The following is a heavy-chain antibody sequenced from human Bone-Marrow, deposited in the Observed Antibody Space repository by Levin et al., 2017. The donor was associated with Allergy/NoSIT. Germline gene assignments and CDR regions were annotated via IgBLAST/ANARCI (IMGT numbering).Heavy chain of an antibody. CDR1: GFTFSSYA. CDR3: ALTGYCSGGSCPTPPN. CDR2: ISGSGAST. V-gene: IGHV3-23*01. J-gene: IGHJ4*02. Sequence: AGGSLRLSCAASGFTFSSYAMNWVRQAPGKGLEWVSAISGSGASTYYADSVKGRFTISRDNSKNTLYLQMNSLRAEDTAVYYCALTGYCSGGSCPTPPNWGQGTLVTVSS. D-gene: IGHD2-15*01.